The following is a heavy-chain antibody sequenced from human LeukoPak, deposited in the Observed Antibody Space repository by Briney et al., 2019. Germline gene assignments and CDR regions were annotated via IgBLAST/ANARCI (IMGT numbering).Heavy chain of an antibody. V-gene: IGHV3-43D*03. Sequence: GGSLRLSCAASGFTFDDYAMHWVRQAPGKGLEWVSLISWDGGSTYYADSVKGRFTISRDNSKNSLYLQMNSLRAEDTALYYCAKDMGPGYSSSWYGHFDYWGQGTLVTVSS. D-gene: IGHD6-13*01. CDR1: GFTFDDYA. CDR3: AKDMGPGYSSSWYGHFDY. J-gene: IGHJ4*02. CDR2: ISWDGGST.